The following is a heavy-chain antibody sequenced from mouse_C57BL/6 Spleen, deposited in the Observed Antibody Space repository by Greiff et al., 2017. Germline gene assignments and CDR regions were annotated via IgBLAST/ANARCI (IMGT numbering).Heavy chain of an antibody. V-gene: IGHV1-15*01. D-gene: IGHD1-1*01. CDR1: GYTFTDYE. Sequence: QVQLQQSGAELVRPGASVTLSCKASGYTFTDYEMHWVKQTPVHGLEWIGAIDPETGGTAYNQKFKGKAIMTADKSSSTAYMELRSLTSADSAVYYGTRWVVAPDYWGQGTSGTVSS. CDR3: TRWVVAPDY. CDR2: IDPETGGT. J-gene: IGHJ4*01.